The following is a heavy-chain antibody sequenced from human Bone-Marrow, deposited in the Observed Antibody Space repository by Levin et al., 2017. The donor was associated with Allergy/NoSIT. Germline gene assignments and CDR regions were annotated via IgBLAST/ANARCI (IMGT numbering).Heavy chain of an antibody. CDR3: TNDYQCTDTVCYSGRGYFDQ. CDR1: GFSVSSSY. V-gene: IGHV3-53*01. CDR2: IYSGGTT. Sequence: GGSLRLSCAASGFSVSSSYMSWVRQAPGKGLEWVSVIYSGGTTYSTASVRGRFSMSRDNSKNTLYLDMNSLRAEDTAVYYCTNDYQCTDTVCYSGRGYFDQWGQGTLVTVSS. D-gene: IGHD3-10*01. J-gene: IGHJ4*02.